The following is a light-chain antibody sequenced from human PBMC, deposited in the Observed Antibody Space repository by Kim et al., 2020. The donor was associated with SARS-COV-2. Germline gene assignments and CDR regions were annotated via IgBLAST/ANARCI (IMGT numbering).Light chain of an antibody. CDR3: QHYYTYLIT. J-gene: IGKJ5*01. V-gene: IGKV1-5*03. CDR1: QSISTY. Sequence: DIQMTQSPTTLSASVGDRVAITCRASQSISTYLAWYQQKPGKAPKLLIYKASSLESGVPSRFSGSGSGTEFTLTINTLQPDDFATYYCQHYYTYLITFGQGTRLEIK. CDR2: KAS.